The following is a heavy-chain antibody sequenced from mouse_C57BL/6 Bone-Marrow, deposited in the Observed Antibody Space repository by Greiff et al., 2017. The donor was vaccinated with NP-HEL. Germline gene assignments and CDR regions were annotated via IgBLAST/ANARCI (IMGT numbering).Heavy chain of an antibody. V-gene: IGHV1-59*01. D-gene: IGHD2-1*01. Sequence: VQLQQSGAELVRPGTSVKLSCKASGYTFTSYWMHWVKQRPGQGLEWIGVIDPSDSYTNYNQKFKGKATLTVDTSSSTAYMQLSSLTSEDSAVYYCARYYYGSYYYAMDYWGQGTSVTVSS. CDR2: IDPSDSYT. CDR3: ARYYYGSYYYAMDY. J-gene: IGHJ4*01. CDR1: GYTFTSYW.